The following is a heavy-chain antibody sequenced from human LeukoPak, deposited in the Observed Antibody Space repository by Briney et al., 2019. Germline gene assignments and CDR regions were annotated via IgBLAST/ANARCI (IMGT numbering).Heavy chain of an antibody. V-gene: IGHV3-66*01. CDR1: GLPHSSKH. J-gene: IGHJ4*02. D-gene: IGHD3-3*01. CDR2: MYSVGSS. Sequence: GGPLRLSRGASGLPHSSKHIRWVRQAPGKGLEGVSGMYSVGSSYYAESVKGRFNISRDNSKNALYIQMNSLRGEDTAVYYCARSFYDIWIGYYQYFDYWGQGPLVTVSS. CDR3: ARSFYDIWIGYYQYFDY.